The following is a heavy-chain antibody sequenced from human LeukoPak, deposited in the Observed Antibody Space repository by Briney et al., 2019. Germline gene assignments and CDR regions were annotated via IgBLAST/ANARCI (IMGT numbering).Heavy chain of an antibody. CDR3: AREGLLWFGELI. CDR1: GGSISSSSYY. D-gene: IGHD3-10*01. V-gene: IGHV4-39*07. CDR2: IYHSGST. J-gene: IGHJ4*02. Sequence: PSGTLSLTCTVSGGSISSSSYYWGWIRQPPGKGLAWIGSIYHSGSTYYNPSLKSRVTISVDTSKNQFSLKLNSVTAADTAVYYCAREGLLWFGELIWGQGTLVTVSS.